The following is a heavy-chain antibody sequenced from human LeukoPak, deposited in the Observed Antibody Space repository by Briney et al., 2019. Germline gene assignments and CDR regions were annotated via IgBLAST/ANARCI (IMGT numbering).Heavy chain of an antibody. V-gene: IGHV4-30-2*01. Sequence: SETLSLTCAVSGDSITSSDYSWSWIRQPPGKGLEWIGYIYHSGSTYYSPSLKSQVTISVDRSKNQFSLKLSSVTAADTAVYYCARGWGTYYFDSRGYHTYYFDYWGQGTLVTVSS. CDR3: ARGWGTYYFDSRGYHTYYFDY. J-gene: IGHJ4*02. D-gene: IGHD3-22*01. CDR1: GDSITSSDYS. CDR2: IYHSGST.